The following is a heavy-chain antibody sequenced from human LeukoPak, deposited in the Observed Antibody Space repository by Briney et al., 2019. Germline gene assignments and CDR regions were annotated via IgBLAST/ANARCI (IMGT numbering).Heavy chain of an antibody. V-gene: IGHV4-59*01. CDR2: IYYSGST. D-gene: IGHD2/OR15-2a*01. CDR1: GVSISSYY. Sequence: SSETLSLTCTVSGVSISSYYWSWIRQPPGKGLEWIGYIYYSGSTNYNPSLKSRVTISVDTSKNQFSLKLSSVTAADTAVYYCAGYAGLIVGEEYYFDYWGQGTLVTVSS. J-gene: IGHJ4*02. CDR3: AGYAGLIVGEEYYFDY.